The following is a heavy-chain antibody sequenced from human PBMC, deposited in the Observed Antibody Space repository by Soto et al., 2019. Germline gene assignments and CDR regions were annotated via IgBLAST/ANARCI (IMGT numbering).Heavy chain of an antibody. CDR1: GFTFGNYA. CDR3: ARGYVGSWAHFDY. Sequence: XGSLRLSCSASGFTFGNYAMNWVRQAPGKGLEWVSSISDSSSKTYYADSVKGRFTISRDNSKNTLLLQLNTLRADDTAVYFCARGYVGSWAHFDYWGQGTQVTVSS. CDR2: ISDSSSKT. J-gene: IGHJ4*02. D-gene: IGHD2-15*01. V-gene: IGHV3-23*01.